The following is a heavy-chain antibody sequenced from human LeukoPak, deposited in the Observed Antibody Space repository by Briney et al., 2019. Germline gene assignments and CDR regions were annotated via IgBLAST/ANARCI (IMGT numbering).Heavy chain of an antibody. CDR3: ARYSGSHYAFDM. V-gene: IGHV4-59*04. Sequence: GSLRLSCAASGFTVSSNYMTWVRQAPGKGLEWIGNIYYSGNTFYNPSLKSRVTISVDTSNNQFSLKLSSVTAADTAVYYCARYSGSHYAFDMWGQGTMVTVSS. CDR1: GFTVSSNY. CDR2: IYYSGNT. D-gene: IGHD1-26*01. J-gene: IGHJ3*02.